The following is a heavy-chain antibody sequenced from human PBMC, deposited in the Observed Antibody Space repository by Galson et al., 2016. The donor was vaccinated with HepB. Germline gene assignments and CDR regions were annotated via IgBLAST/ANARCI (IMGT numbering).Heavy chain of an antibody. J-gene: IGHJ5*02. CDR1: GLTFSTCD. V-gene: IGHV3-23*01. CDR2: IGTDEYT. D-gene: IGHD3-16*01. Sequence: SLRLSCAVSGLTFSTCDMTWVRQAPGKGLEWVSSIGTDEYTYYADSVKGRVTISRDNSKNTLYLQMNSLRAEETAVYYCAILKLGTLFDPWGQGTLVTVSS. CDR3: AILKLGTLFDP.